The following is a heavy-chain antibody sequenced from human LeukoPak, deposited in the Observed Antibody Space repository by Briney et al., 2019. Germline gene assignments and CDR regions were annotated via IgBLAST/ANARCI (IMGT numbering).Heavy chain of an antibody. Sequence: SETLSLTCAVSNYSITSGYFWGWIRQPPGKGLEWIASIYHSGTTYYNPSLRNRVALFVDTSKNQFSLKLTSLTAADTAVYYCARDGVFHDSDGYSFDYWGQGTLVTVSS. CDR3: ARDGVFHDSDGYSFDY. CDR2: IYHSGTT. V-gene: IGHV4-38-2*02. CDR1: NYSITSGYF. D-gene: IGHD3-22*01. J-gene: IGHJ4*02.